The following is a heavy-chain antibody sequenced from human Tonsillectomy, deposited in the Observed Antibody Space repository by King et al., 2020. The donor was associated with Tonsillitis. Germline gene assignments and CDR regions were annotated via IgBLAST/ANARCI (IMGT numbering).Heavy chain of an antibody. D-gene: IGHD1-26*01. V-gene: IGHV3-7*01. CDR1: GFTSSNYW. J-gene: IGHJ3*02. Sequence: VQLVESGGGLVQPGGSLRLSCAVSGFTSSNYWMSWGRQAPGEGLEWVANIKEDGSDKYYVESVKGRVTISRDKAKNSLYLQMNSLRAEDTAVYYCARDPGSDAFDIWGQGTLVSVSS. CDR2: IKEDGSDK. CDR3: ARDPGSDAFDI.